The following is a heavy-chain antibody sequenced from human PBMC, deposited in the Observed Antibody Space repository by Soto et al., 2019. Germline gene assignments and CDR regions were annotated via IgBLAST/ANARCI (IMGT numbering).Heavy chain of an antibody. D-gene: IGHD2-2*02. CDR2: IILIFGTA. CDR1: GGTFSSYA. V-gene: IGHV1-69*06. Sequence: SVKVSCKDSGGTFSSYAISWVRQAPGQGLEWMGGIILIFGTANYAQKFQGRVTITADKSTSTAYMELSSLRSEDTAVYYCARWAGVVVPAAIGYLDYWGQGTVVTVSS. CDR3: ARWAGVVVPAAIGYLDY. J-gene: IGHJ4*02.